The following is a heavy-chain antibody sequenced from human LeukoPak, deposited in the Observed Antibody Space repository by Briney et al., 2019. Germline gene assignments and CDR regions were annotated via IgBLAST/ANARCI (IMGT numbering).Heavy chain of an antibody. Sequence: GSLILSCAASGFTFSNYGMSWVRQAPGKGLEWVSTISGSGGNTYYADSVKGRFTISRDTSKNTLYLQMNSPRAEDTAVYYCAKDMYYDSSGPVFDYWGQGTLVTVSS. CDR2: ISGSGGNT. CDR1: GFTFSNYG. D-gene: IGHD3-22*01. J-gene: IGHJ4*02. V-gene: IGHV3-23*01. CDR3: AKDMYYDSSGPVFDY.